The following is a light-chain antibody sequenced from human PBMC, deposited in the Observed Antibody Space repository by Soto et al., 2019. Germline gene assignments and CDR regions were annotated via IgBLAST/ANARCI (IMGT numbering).Light chain of an antibody. J-gene: IGKJ1*01. CDR1: QSISDT. CDR3: QQYNNWPWT. CDR2: GAS. V-gene: IGKV3-15*01. Sequence: EIGMSQSPATLSVSPGGRDTLYCRASQSISDTLAWYQQKPGQAPRLLIYGASTRAPGFPARFSGSGSGTDFTLTISSLQSEDFAVYYCQQYNNWPWTFGQGTKVDIK.